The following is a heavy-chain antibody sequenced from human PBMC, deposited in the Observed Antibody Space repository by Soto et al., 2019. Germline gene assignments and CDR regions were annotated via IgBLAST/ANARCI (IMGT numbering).Heavy chain of an antibody. CDR3: ARSITMVRGVLYYGMDV. D-gene: IGHD3-10*01. V-gene: IGHV1-3*01. J-gene: IGHJ6*02. Sequence: ASVKVSCKASGYTFTKYVIHWVRQAPGQSLECIVWINAGNGNTQYSQMFQGRVTITRDTSASTAYMELSSLRSEDTAVYYCARSITMVRGVLYYGMDVWGQGTTVTVSS. CDR1: GYTFTKYV. CDR2: INAGNGNT.